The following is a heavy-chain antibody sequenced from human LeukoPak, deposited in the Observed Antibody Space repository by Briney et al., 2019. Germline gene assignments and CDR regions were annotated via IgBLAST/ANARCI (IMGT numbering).Heavy chain of an antibody. J-gene: IGHJ4*02. Sequence: ASVKASYKASGYTLTRYYMHSVRQAPGQGLEWMGWINPNSGGTNYAQKFQGRVTMTRDTSLSTAYMALTRLRSDATAVYSCARNPSQERYQAYYFDYWGQGTLVTVSS. D-gene: IGHD2-2*01. CDR2: INPNSGGT. V-gene: IGHV1-2*02. CDR3: ARNPSQERYQAYYFDY. CDR1: GYTLTRYY.